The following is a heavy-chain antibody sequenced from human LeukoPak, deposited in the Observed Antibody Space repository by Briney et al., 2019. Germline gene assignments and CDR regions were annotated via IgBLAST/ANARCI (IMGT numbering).Heavy chain of an antibody. J-gene: IGHJ4*02. CDR1: GFTFHNNG. D-gene: IGHD3-3*01. Sequence: GGSLRLSCAASGFTFHNNGMSWVRQAPGKGLEWVSAISGSSRSTYHAESVKGRFTISRDNSKNTLFLQMNSLRAEDTAVYYCAKDLGYYDFWSGYYTGDYWGQGTLVTVSS. CDR3: AKDLGYYDFWSGYYTGDY. CDR2: ISGSSRST. V-gene: IGHV3-23*01.